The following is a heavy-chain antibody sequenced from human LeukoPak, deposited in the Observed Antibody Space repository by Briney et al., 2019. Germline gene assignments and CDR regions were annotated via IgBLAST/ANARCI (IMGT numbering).Heavy chain of an antibody. D-gene: IGHD1-14*01. CDR1: GGSISSYY. CDR2: IYTSGST. Sequence: SETLSLTCTVSGGSISSYYWSWIRQPAGKGLEWIGRIYTSGSTNYNPPLKSRVTMSVDTSKNQFSLKLSSVTAADTAVYYCAREGQPPHDRYGMDVWGQGTTVTVSS. CDR3: AREGQPPHDRYGMDV. V-gene: IGHV4-4*07. J-gene: IGHJ6*02.